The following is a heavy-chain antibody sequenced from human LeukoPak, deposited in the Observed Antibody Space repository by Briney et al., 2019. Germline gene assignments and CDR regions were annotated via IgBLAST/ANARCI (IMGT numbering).Heavy chain of an antibody. D-gene: IGHD3-3*01. CDR3: ARNSYDFWSGNYYGMDV. CDR2: MNPNSGNT. Sequence: GASVKVSCKASGYTFTSYDINWVRQATGQGLEWMGWMNPNSGNTGYAQKFQGRVTMTRNTSISTAYMELSSLRSEDTAVYYCARNSYDFWSGNYYGMDVWGQGTTVTVSS. V-gene: IGHV1-8*01. J-gene: IGHJ6*02. CDR1: GYTFTSYD.